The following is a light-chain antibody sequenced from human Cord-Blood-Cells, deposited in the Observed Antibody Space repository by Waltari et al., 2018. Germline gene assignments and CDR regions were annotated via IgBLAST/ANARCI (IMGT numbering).Light chain of an antibody. J-gene: IGLJ2*01. CDR2: DAS. V-gene: IGLV2-14*01. CDR3: SSYTSSSTVV. CDR1: SSDVGGYNY. Sequence: QSALTQPASVSGSPGQSITISCTGTSSDVGGYNYVSWYQQHPGKAPKLMIHDASNRPSGVSNRFSGANSGNTASLTSSVLQAEDEADYDCSSYTSSSTVVFGGGTKLSVL.